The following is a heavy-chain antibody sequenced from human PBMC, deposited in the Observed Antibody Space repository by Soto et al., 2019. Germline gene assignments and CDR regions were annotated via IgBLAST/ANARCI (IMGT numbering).Heavy chain of an antibody. Sequence: GGSLRLSCAASGFTFSSYAMSWVRQAPGKGLEWVSAISGSGGSTYYADSVKGRFTISRDNSKNTLYLQMNSLRAEDTAVYYCAKRLAGDIVVVVAATSYAFDIWGQGTMVTVSS. V-gene: IGHV3-23*01. CDR3: AKRLAGDIVVVVAATSYAFDI. D-gene: IGHD2-15*01. J-gene: IGHJ3*02. CDR1: GFTFSSYA. CDR2: ISGSGGST.